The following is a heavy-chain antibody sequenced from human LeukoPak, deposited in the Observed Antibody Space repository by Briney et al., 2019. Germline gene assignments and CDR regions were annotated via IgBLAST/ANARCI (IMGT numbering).Heavy chain of an antibody. CDR2: ISAYYGNT. D-gene: IGHD3-9*01. CDR1: GYTFTSYG. CDR3: ARADDISPRYYYGMDV. Sequence: GASVKVSCEASGYTFTSYGISWVRQAPGQGLEWMGWISAYYGNTNYAQKLQGRVTLTTDTSTSTAYMELRSLTSDDTAVYFCARADDISPRYYYGMDVWGPVTTVSVSS. J-gene: IGHJ6*02. V-gene: IGHV1-18*01.